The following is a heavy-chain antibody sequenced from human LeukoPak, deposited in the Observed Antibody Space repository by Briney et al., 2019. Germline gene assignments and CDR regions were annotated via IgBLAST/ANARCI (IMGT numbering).Heavy chain of an antibody. CDR3: ARNIPVTRWGY. D-gene: IGHD2-21*01. CDR2: ISSSSSSI. Sequence: PGGSLRLSCAASGFTFSSYSMNWVRQAPGKGLEWVSYISSSSSSIHYADSVKGRFTISRDNSKNTVYLQMNSLRAEDTAVYHCARNIPVTRWGYWGQGTLVTVSS. V-gene: IGHV3-48*01. CDR1: GFTFSSYS. J-gene: IGHJ4*02.